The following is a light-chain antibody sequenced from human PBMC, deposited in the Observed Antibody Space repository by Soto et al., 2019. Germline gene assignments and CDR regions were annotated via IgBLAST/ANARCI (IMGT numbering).Light chain of an antibody. CDR1: QSISTY. J-gene: IGKJ1*01. V-gene: IGKV2-28*01. CDR2: LGS. CDR3: MQALQTPRT. Sequence: MTQSPSSLSASVGYRVTIACRASQSISTYLDWYLQKPGQPPQLLIYLGSNRASGVPDRFSGSGSGTDFTLKISRVEAEDVGVYYCMQALQTPRTFGQGTKVDIK.